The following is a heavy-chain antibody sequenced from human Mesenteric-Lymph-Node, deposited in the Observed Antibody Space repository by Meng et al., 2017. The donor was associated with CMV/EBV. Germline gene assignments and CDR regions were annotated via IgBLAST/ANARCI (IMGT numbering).Heavy chain of an antibody. J-gene: IGHJ4*02. V-gene: IGHV3-9*01. CDR3: AMTKRAKDLNLDY. Sequence: SLKISCAASGFTFDEHAMHWVRQAPGKGLEWVSGIDWNGNIIGYADSVKGRFTISRDNAKNSLHLQMNSLRPEDTGFYYCAMTKRAKDLNLDYWGQGTLVTVSS. CDR2: IDWNGNII. CDR1: GFTFDEHA.